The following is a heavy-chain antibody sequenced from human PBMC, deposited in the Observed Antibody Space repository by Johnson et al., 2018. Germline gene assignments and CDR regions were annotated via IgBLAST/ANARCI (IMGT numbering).Heavy chain of an antibody. D-gene: IGHD1-1*01. CDR1: GFTFSSYG. CDR3: AKDPGTRTAQGDYYYYYMDV. CDR2: ISYDGSNK. J-gene: IGHJ6*03. V-gene: IGHV3-30*18. Sequence: QVQLVESGGGVVQXGRSLRLSCSASGFTFSSYGMHWVRQAPGKGLEWVAVISYDGSNKYYADSVKGRFTISRDNSKNTLYLQMNSLRAEDTAVYYCAKDPGTRTAQGDYYYYYMDVWGQGTTVTVSS.